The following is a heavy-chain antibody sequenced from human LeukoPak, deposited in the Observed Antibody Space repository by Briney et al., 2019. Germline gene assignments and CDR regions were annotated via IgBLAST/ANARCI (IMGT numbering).Heavy chain of an antibody. CDR1: GFTFSTFS. CDR3: ARDPAMQTWLSAYYFDY. Sequence: GGSLRLSCVASGFTFSTFSLNWVRQAPGKGLEWISYISSSSRTIYYADSVKGRFTISRDNAKNSLYLHMYSLRAEDTAVYYCARDPAMQTWLSAYYFDYWGQGTQVSVSS. D-gene: IGHD3-22*01. CDR2: ISSSSRTI. J-gene: IGHJ4*02. V-gene: IGHV3-48*01.